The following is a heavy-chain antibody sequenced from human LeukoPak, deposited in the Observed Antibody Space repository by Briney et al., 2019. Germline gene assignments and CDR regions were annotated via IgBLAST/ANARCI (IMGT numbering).Heavy chain of an antibody. CDR3: ARAHVSSPIYYFDY. Sequence: SETLSLTCTVSGGSISSYYWSWIRQPAGQGLEWIGRIYTSGGTNYNPSLKGRVTMSVDTSKNQFSLKLSSVTAADTAVYYCARAHVSSPIYYFDYWGQGTLVTVSS. J-gene: IGHJ4*02. CDR2: IYTSGGT. V-gene: IGHV4-4*07. D-gene: IGHD5-24*01. CDR1: GGSISSYY.